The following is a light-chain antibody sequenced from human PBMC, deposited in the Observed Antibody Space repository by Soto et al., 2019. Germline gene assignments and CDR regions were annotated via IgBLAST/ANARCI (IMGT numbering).Light chain of an antibody. Sequence: QSALTQPASVSGSPGQSIAISCTGTSSDVGGYKYVSWYQQHPGKAPKLLIYEVSSRLSGVSDRFSGSKFGNTASLTISGLRAQDEADYYCSSLTSSNTRIFGGGTKVTVL. CDR3: SSLTSSNTRI. CDR2: EVS. CDR1: SSDVGGYKY. V-gene: IGLV2-14*01. J-gene: IGLJ2*01.